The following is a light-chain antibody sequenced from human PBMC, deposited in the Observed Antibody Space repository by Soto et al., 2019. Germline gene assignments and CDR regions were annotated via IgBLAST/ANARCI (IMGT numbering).Light chain of an antibody. CDR1: SSDVGGYNY. Sequence: QSALTQPASVSGSPGQSITISCTGTSSDVGGYNYVSWYQQHPGKAPKLMIYDVTDRPSGVSDRFSGSKSDNMASLTISGLQAEDEADYYCNSYTTSGTWVFGGWTKLTVL. V-gene: IGLV2-14*01. CDR3: NSYTTSGTWV. J-gene: IGLJ3*02. CDR2: DVT.